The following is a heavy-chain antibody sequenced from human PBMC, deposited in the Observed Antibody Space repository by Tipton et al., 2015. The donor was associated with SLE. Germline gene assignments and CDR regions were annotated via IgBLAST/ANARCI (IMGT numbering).Heavy chain of an antibody. CDR2: IYYST. Sequence: TLSLTCTVSGGSISSSGYYWVWIRQPPGKGLEWIGSIYYSTYYSPSLKSRVTISLDTSKNLFSLRLSSVTAADTAVYYCARWRMGSGGYFFDSWGQGTLVTVSS. D-gene: IGHD1-26*01. V-gene: IGHV4-39*07. CDR3: ARWRMGSGGYFFDS. CDR1: GGSISSSGYY. J-gene: IGHJ4*02.